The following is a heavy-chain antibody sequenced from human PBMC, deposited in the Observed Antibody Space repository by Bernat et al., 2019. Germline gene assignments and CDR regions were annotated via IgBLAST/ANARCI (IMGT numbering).Heavy chain of an antibody. CDR2: IRSKANSYAT. CDR1: GFTFSGSA. Sequence: EVQLVESGGGLVQPGGSLKLSCAASGFTFSGSAMHWVRQASGKGLEWVGRIRSKANSYATAYAASVKGRFTISRDDSKNTAYLQMNSLKTEDTAVYYCTKQGGETHTYGMDVWGQGTTVTVSS. J-gene: IGHJ6*02. CDR3: TKQGGETHTYGMDV. V-gene: IGHV3-73*01. D-gene: IGHD2-21*01.